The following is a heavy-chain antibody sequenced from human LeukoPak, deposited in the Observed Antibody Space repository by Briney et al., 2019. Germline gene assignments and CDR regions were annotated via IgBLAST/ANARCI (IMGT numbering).Heavy chain of an antibody. Sequence: GGSLRLSCAASGFTFSNHVMSWVRQAPGKGLEWVSDISGSGGSTHYADSVKGRFTISRENSQNTLYLQMNSLRAEDTAVYYCAKDGYGVLDYWGQGTLVTVSS. D-gene: IGHD4-17*01. V-gene: IGHV3-23*01. CDR2: ISGSGGST. J-gene: IGHJ4*02. CDR3: AKDGYGVLDY. CDR1: GFTFSNHV.